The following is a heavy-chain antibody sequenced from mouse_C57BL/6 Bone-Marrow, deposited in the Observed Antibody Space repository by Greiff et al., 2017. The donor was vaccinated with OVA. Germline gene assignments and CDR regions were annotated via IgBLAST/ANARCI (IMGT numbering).Heavy chain of an antibody. CDR3: ARETAVVAKDY. J-gene: IGHJ2*01. V-gene: IGHV1-55*01. D-gene: IGHD1-1*01. CDR1: GYTFTSYW. CDR2: IYPGSGSP. Sequence: QVQLQQPGAELVKPGASVKMSCKASGYTFTSYWITWVKQRPGQGLEWIGDIYPGSGSPNYNEKFKSKATLTVDTSSSTAYMQLSSLTSEDSAVYYGARETAVVAKDYWGQGTTLTVSS.